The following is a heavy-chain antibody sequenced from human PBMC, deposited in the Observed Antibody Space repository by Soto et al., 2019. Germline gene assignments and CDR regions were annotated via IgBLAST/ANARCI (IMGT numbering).Heavy chain of an antibody. Sequence: EVQLLESGGGLVRPGGSLRLSCAASGFTFKNYAMGWIRQAPGKGLEWISVISFSGTITLYADSAKGRFTISRDFSNNSLSLQMCSLRADDTAVYYCGRARYLLVDQPLYFEYWCQGTLVTVSS. J-gene: IGHJ4*02. CDR3: GRARYLLVDQPLYFEY. CDR2: ISFSGTIT. CDR1: GFTFKNYA. D-gene: IGHD2-15*01. V-gene: IGHV3-23*01.